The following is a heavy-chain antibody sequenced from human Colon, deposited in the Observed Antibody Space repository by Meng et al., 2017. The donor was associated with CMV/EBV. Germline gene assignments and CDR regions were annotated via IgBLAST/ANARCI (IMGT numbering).Heavy chain of an antibody. J-gene: IGHJ3*02. V-gene: IGHV3-23*01. CDR3: AKDVNSVCATLNAFDI. Sequence: GESLKISCVGSGFNFNTYPMTWVRQAPGKGLEWVSSIGRRGDSTYYADAVKGRFTVSRDDSKNTLYLQMNSLRAEDMAIYYCAKDVNSVCATLNAFDIWGQGTTVTVSS. D-gene: IGHD1-26*01. CDR2: IGRRGDST. CDR1: GFNFNTYP.